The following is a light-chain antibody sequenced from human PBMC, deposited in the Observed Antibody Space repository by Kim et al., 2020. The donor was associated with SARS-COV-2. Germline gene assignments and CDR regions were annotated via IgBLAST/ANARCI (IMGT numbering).Light chain of an antibody. V-gene: IGKV1-8*01. J-gene: IGKJ2*01. Sequence: AIRITQSPSSLSAPTGDRVTITCRASQGISSYLAWYQQKPGKAPKLLIYAASTLQSGVPSRFSGSGSGTDFTLTISCLQSEDFATYYCQQYYSYPPTFGQGTKLEIK. CDR2: AAS. CDR1: QGISSY. CDR3: QQYYSYPPT.